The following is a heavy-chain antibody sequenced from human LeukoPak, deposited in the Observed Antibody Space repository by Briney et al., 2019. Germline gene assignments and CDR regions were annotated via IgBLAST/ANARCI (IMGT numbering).Heavy chain of an antibody. CDR1: GYTFTSYA. CDR3: ARDSSIYGSGSYIDY. J-gene: IGHJ4*02. CDR2: ISAYNGNT. V-gene: IGHV1-18*01. Sequence: ASVKVSCKASGYTFTSYAFRWVRQAPGQGLEWMGWISAYNGNTNYAQNLQGRVTMTTDTSTSTAYMELRSLRSDDTVVYYCARDSSIYGSGSYIDYWGQGTLVTVSS. D-gene: IGHD3-10*01.